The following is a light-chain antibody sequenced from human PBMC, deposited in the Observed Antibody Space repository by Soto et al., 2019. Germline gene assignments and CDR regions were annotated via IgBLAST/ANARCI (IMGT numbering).Light chain of an antibody. Sequence: QSALTQPPSASGSPGQSVTISCTGTQSDIGVYDFVSWYQHHPGNAPRLIIYEVVQRPSGVPDRFSGSKSGNTASLTVSGLQAADEADYFCKSYAGSNTYVFGSGTKLTVL. CDR3: KSYAGSNTYV. V-gene: IGLV2-8*01. CDR2: EVV. J-gene: IGLJ1*01. CDR1: QSDIGVYDF.